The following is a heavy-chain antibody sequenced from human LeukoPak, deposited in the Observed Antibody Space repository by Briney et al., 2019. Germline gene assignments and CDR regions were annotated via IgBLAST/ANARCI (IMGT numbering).Heavy chain of an antibody. CDR2: FDPEDGET. CDR1: GYTLTELS. D-gene: IGHD6-25*01. J-gene: IGHJ6*02. CDR3: ARDLGSGGYYYYYGMDV. Sequence: ASVKVSCKVSGYTLTELSMHWVRQAPGKGLEWMGGFDPEDGETIYAQKFQGRVTMTRDTSVSTAYMELSRLRSDDTAVYYCARDLGSGGYYYYYGMDVWGQGTTVTVSS. V-gene: IGHV1-24*01.